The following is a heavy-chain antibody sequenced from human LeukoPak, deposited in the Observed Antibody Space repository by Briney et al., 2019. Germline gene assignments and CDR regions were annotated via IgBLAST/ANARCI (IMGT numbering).Heavy chain of an antibody. CDR2: IKKDGSEK. CDR3: ARVNYDSSGYRGNYFDY. J-gene: IGHJ4*02. Sequence: GGSLRLSCAASQLTFSNYCMTWVRQGPGKGLEWVATIKKDGSEKYYVDSVKGRFTISRDNSKNTLYLQMNSLRAEDTAVYYCARVNYDSSGYRGNYFDYWGQGTLVTVSS. V-gene: IGHV3-7*01. D-gene: IGHD3-22*01. CDR1: QLTFSNYC.